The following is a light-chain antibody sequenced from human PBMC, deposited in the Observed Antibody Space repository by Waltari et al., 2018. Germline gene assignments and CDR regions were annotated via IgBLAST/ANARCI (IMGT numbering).Light chain of an antibody. CDR3: QQSYSTPLT. CDR1: QSIISY. V-gene: IGKV1-39*01. Sequence: DIQMTQSPSSLSASVGDRVTITCRASQSIISYLTWYQQKPGQAPKLLIYAASSLQSGVPSRFSGSGSGTDFTLTISSLQPEDFATYYCQQSYSTPLTFGGGTKVEIK. CDR2: AAS. J-gene: IGKJ4*01.